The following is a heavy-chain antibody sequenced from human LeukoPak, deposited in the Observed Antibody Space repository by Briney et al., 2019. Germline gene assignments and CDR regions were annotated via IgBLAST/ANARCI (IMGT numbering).Heavy chain of an antibody. Sequence: VASVKVSCKASGYTFTGYYMHWVRQAPGQGLEWMGWINPNSGGTNYAQKFQGRVTMTRDTSISTAYMELSRLRSDDTAVYYCARGVGSSGSPPVQDYWGQGTLVTVCS. CDR1: GYTFTGYY. J-gene: IGHJ4*02. V-gene: IGHV1-2*02. D-gene: IGHD6-19*01. CDR3: ARGVGSSGSPPVQDY. CDR2: INPNSGGT.